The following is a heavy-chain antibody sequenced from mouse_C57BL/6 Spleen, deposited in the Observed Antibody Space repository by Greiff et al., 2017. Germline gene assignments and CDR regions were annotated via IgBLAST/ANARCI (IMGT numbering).Heavy chain of an antibody. Sequence: QVQLQQPGPGLVAPSQSLSITCTVSGFSLPRYGVSWVRQPPGKGLEWLGVIWGDGSTNYHSALISRLSISKDNSKSQVFLKLNRQQTDDTATYYCAKVTTVVPLFDYWGQGTTLTVSS. J-gene: IGHJ2*01. CDR3: AKVTTVVPLFDY. CDR2: IWGDGST. D-gene: IGHD1-1*01. CDR1: GFSLPRYG. V-gene: IGHV2-3*01.